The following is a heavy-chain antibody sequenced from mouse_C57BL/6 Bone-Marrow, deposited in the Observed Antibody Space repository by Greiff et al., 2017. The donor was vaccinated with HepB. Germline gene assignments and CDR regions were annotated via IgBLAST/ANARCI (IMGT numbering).Heavy chain of an antibody. CDR3: TRTDYYGSSSWYFDY. D-gene: IGHD1-1*01. J-gene: IGHJ2*01. Sequence: QVQLQQSGAELVRPGASVTLSCKASGYTFTDYEMHWVKQTPVHGLEWIGAIDPETGGTAYNQKFKGKAILTADKSSSTAYMELRSLTSEDSAVYYCTRTDYYGSSSWYFDYWGQGTTLTVSS. CDR1: GYTFTDYE. V-gene: IGHV1-15*01. CDR2: IDPETGGT.